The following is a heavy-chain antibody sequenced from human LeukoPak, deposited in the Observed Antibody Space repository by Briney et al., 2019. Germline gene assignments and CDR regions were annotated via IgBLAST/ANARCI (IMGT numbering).Heavy chain of an antibody. D-gene: IGHD6-13*01. CDR2: INPNSGGT. J-gene: IGHJ6*03. CDR3: ARRGRIAAAGTHYYYMDV. V-gene: IGHV1-2*02. CDR1: GGTFSSYA. Sequence: GASVKVSCKASGGTFSSYAISWVRQAPGQGLEWMGWINPNSGGTNYAQKFQGRVTMTRDTSISTAYMELSRLRSDDTAVYYCARRGRIAAAGTHYYYMDVWGNGTTVTVSS.